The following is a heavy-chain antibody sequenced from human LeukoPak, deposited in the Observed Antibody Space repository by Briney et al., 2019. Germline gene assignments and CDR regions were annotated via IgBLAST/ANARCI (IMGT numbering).Heavy chain of an antibody. CDR3: AREDSSSWYRGPFDY. CDR1: GFTVSSNY. D-gene: IGHD6-13*01. J-gene: IGHJ4*02. V-gene: IGHV4-59*02. CDR2: IHYSGRT. Sequence: PGGSLRLSCAASGFTVSSNYMSWIRQPPGKGLECIGYIHYSGRTDYNPSLKSRVTISLDTSKSQFSLKLNSVTAADTAVYYCAREDSSSWYRGPFDYWGQGTLVTVSS.